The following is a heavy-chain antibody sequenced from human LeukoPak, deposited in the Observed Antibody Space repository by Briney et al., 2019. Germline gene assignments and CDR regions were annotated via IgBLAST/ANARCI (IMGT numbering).Heavy chain of an antibody. CDR2: ISYSGTI. CDR3: AREVDSVIGSIDY. D-gene: IGHD3-22*01. Sequence: GGSLRLSCAASGFTFSSYEMNWIRQAPGKGLEWVSYISYSGTIYYADSVKGRFTISRDNAKNSLYLRMNNLRADDTAVYYCAREVDSVIGSIDYWGQGTLVTVSS. J-gene: IGHJ4*02. V-gene: IGHV3-48*03. CDR1: GFTFSSYE.